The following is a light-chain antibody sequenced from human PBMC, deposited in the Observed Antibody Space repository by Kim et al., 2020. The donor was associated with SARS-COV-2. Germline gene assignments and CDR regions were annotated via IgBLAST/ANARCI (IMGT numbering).Light chain of an antibody. Sequence: DIQMTQSPSTLSASVGDRVTITCRASQSAANWVAWYQQKPGKVPNLLIYEASTLKSGVPSRFSGSGSETEFTLTISALQPDDFGIYYCQYYDSYYGTFGQGTKVDIK. CDR2: EAS. CDR3: QYYDSYYGT. J-gene: IGKJ1*01. CDR1: QSAANW. V-gene: IGKV1-5*03.